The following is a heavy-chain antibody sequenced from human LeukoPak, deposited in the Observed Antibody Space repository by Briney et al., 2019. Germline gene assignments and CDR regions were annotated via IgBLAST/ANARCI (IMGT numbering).Heavy chain of an antibody. D-gene: IGHD6-19*01. CDR3: ARTSVAEFDY. CDR1: GGSFSGYY. V-gene: IGHV4-59*01. J-gene: IGHJ4*02. CDR2: IYYSGST. Sequence: SETLSLTCAVYGGSFSGYYWSWIRQPPGKGLEWIGYIYYSGSTNYNPSLKSRVTISVDTSKNQFSLKLSSVTAADTAVYYCARTSVAEFDYWGQGTLVTVSS.